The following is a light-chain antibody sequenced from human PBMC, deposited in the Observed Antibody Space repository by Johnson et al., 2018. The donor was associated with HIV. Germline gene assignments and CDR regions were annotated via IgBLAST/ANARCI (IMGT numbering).Light chain of an antibody. J-gene: IGLJ1*01. V-gene: IGLV1-51*02. Sequence: QSVLTQPPSVSAAPGQKVTISCSGSSSNIGNNYVSWYQQLPGTAPKLLIYENNKRPSGIPDRFSGSKSGTSATLGITGLQTGDEADYCCATWDSRLSTYVFGTGTKVTVL. CDR3: ATWDSRLSTYV. CDR1: SSNIGNNY. CDR2: ENN.